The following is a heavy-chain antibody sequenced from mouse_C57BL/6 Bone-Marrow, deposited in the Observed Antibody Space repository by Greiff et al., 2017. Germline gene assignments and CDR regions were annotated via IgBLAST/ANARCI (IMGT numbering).Heavy chain of an antibody. CDR2: NDPEDGGT. J-gene: IGHJ3*01. Sequence: VQLQQSGAELVRPGASVKLSCTASGFNIKDYYMHWVKQRPEQGLEWIGRNDPEDGGTEYAPKFQGKATMTADTSSNTAYLRLSSLTSEDTAVYYCTTGDDYDRFAYWGQGTLVTVSA. D-gene: IGHD2-4*01. V-gene: IGHV14-1*01. CDR3: TTGDDYDRFAY. CDR1: GFNIKDYY.